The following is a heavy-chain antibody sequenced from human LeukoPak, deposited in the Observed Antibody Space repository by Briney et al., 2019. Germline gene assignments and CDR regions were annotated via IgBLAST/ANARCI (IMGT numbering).Heavy chain of an antibody. CDR1: GGTFSNYA. CDR2: IIPILGTA. V-gene: IGHV1-69*04. CDR3: ASLRTSTTGFDP. J-gene: IGHJ5*02. D-gene: IGHD1-1*01. Sequence: ASVKVSCKTSGGTFSNYAINWVRQAPGQGLEWMGRIIPILGTAKYAQKFQGRVTITADKSTSTAYMELTSLRSEDTAVYYCASLRTSTTGFDPWGQGTLVTVSS.